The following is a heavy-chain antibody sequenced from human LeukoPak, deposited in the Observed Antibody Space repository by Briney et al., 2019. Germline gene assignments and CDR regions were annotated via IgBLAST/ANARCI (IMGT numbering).Heavy chain of an antibody. CDR3: ARDTIQLWLYYFDY. CDR1: GFTFSSYS. V-gene: IGHV3-48*01. D-gene: IGHD5-18*01. Sequence: HPGGSPRLSCAASGFTFSSYSMNWVRQAPGKGLEWVSYISSSSSTIYYADSVKGRFTISRDNAKNSLYLQMNSLRAEDTAVYYCARDTIQLWLYYFDYWGQGTLVTVSS. J-gene: IGHJ4*02. CDR2: ISSSSSTI.